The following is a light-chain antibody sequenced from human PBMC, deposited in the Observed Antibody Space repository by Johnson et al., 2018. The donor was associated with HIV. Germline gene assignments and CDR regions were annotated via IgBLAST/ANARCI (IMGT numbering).Light chain of an antibody. CDR3: ASWDRSLAVGTV. J-gene: IGLJ1*01. Sequence: QSVLTQPPSVSAAPGQTVTISCSGSSSNIGKNYVSWYQQLPGGAPKLLFYENTRRPSGIPDRFSASKSGTSATLAITGLHTGDEADYYCASWDRSLAVGTVFGPGTRVTVL. CDR2: ENT. V-gene: IGLV1-51*02. CDR1: SSNIGKNY.